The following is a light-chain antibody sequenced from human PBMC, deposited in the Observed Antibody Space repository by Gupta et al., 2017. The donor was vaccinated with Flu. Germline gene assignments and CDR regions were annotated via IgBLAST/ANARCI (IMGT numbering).Light chain of an antibody. CDR3: QQYKSFWT. CDR2: KGS. J-gene: IGKJ1*01. V-gene: IGKV1-5*03. Sequence: IQMTQSPSTLSYTVGDRVTITCRASQSIDTWLAWYQQKPGKAPNLLIYKGSNLQSWVPSRFSGSGSGTQFTLTISSLQPDDFATYYCQQYKSFWTFGQGTKVEVK. CDR1: QSIDTW.